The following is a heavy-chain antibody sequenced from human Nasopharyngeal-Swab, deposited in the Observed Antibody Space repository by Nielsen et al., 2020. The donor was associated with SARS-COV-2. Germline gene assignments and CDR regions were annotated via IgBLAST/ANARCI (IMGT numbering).Heavy chain of an antibody. CDR3: AKGNNWNSFDF. V-gene: IGHV3-23*01. D-gene: IGHD5-24*01. J-gene: IGHJ4*02. CDR1: GFTFSSYA. CDR2: ISGSGGST. Sequence: LSLTCAASGFTFSSYAMSWVRQAPGKGLEWVSVISGSGGSTYYADSVKGRFTVSRDNSKNILYLQMNSLRVEDTGLYYCAKGNNWNSFDFWGQGTLVTVSP.